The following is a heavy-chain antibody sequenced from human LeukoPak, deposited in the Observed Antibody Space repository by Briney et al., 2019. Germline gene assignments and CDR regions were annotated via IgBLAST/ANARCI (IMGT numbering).Heavy chain of an antibody. CDR2: ISSSSSYI. CDR3: ASDRQWLVRGENY. CDR1: GFTFSSYS. Sequence: GGPLRLSCAASGFTFSSYSMNWVRQAPGKGLEWVSSISSSSSYIYYADSVKGRFTISRDNAKNSLYLQMNSLRAEDTAVYYCASDRQWLVRGENYWGQGTLVTVSS. D-gene: IGHD6-19*01. V-gene: IGHV3-21*01. J-gene: IGHJ4*02.